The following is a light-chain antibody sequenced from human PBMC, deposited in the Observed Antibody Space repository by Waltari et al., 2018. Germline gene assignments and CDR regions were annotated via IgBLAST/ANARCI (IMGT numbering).Light chain of an antibody. J-gene: IGKJ3*01. Sequence: EIVLTQSPGTLSLSPGERATLSCRASQSVSSSYLAWYQQKPGQAPRPLIYGASSRATGIPDRFSGSGSGTDFTLTISRLEPEDFAVYYCQQYGTSPRIFTFGPGTKVDIK. CDR3: QQYGTSPRIFT. V-gene: IGKV3-20*01. CDR1: QSVSSSY. CDR2: GAS.